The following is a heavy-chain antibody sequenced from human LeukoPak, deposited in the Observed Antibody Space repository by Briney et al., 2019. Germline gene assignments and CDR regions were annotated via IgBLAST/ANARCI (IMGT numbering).Heavy chain of an antibody. CDR2: INHSGST. V-gene: IGHV4-34*01. J-gene: IGHJ4*02. CDR1: GGSFSGYY. Sequence: SETLSLTCAVYGGSFSGYYWSWIRQPPGKGLEWIGEINHSGSTSYNPSLKSRVTISVDTSKNQFSLKLSSVTAADTAVYYCARGRGYNIGGYFDYWGQGTLVTVSS. CDR3: ARGRGYNIGGYFDY. D-gene: IGHD5-24*01.